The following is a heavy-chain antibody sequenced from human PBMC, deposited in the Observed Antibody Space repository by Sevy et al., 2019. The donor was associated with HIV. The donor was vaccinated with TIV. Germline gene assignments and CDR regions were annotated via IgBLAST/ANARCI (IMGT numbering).Heavy chain of an antibody. CDR2: ISPNSGGK. CDR1: GYTFTGYY. CDR3: AGDLAVEQGWRAFDP. V-gene: IGHV1-2*02. D-gene: IGHD6-19*01. J-gene: IGHJ5*02. Sequence: ASVKVSCKASGYTFTGYYMHWVRQAPGQGLEWMGWISPNSGGKNYAQKFQGRVTMTTDTSISTAYMELSRLRSDDTAVYYCAGDLAVEQGWRAFDPWGQGTLVTVSS.